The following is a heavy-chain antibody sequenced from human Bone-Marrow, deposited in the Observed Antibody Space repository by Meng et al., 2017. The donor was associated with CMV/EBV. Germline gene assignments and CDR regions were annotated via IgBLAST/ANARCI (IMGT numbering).Heavy chain of an antibody. Sequence: ASVKVSCKASRYTFTGYYMHWVRQAPGQGLEWMGWINPNSGGTNYAQKFQGRVTMTTDTSTSTAYMELRSLRSDDTAVYYCARSSSSLVPRYWGQGNLVTVSS. V-gene: IGHV1-2*02. D-gene: IGHD6-13*01. CDR2: INPNSGGT. CDR1: RYTFTGYY. CDR3: ARSSSSLVPRY. J-gene: IGHJ4*02.